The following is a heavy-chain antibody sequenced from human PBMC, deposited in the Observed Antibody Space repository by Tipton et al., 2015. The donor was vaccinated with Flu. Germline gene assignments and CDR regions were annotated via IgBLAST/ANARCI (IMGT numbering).Heavy chain of an antibody. CDR1: GYSFTSDG. CDR3: TLGLEWLQL. CDR2: ISTYNGDT. J-gene: IGHJ4*02. Sequence: LVQSGGEVKKPGTSVKVSCKASGYSFTSDGITWVRQAPGQGLEWMGWISTYNGDTNVAQSLQGRVTMTRDTFANTALLELTGLRSDDTAVYYCTLGLEWLQLWGQGTLITVSS. V-gene: IGHV1-18*04. D-gene: IGHD5-12*01.